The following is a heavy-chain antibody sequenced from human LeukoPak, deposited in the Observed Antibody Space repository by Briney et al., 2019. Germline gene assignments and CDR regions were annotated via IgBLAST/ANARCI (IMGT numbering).Heavy chain of an antibody. CDR1: GYTFTNYA. CDR2: INAGNGNT. D-gene: IGHD3-10*01. CDR3: ARAYGSEIYYFDY. J-gene: IGHJ4*02. V-gene: IGHV1-3*03. Sequence: ASVKVSCKASGYTFTNYAMHWVRQSPGQRLEWMGWINAGNGNTKYSQEFQGRVTITRDTSASTAYMELSSLRSEDMAVYYCARAYGSEIYYFDYWGQGTLVTVSS.